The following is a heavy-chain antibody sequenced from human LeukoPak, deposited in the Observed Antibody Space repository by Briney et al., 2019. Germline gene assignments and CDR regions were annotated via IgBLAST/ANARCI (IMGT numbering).Heavy chain of an antibody. Sequence: GASVKVSCKASGYTFTSYDINWVRQATGQGLEWMGWMNSNSGNTGYAQKFQGRVTMTRNTSISTAYMELSSLRSEDTAVYYCARRITTGTTGYYYYGMDVWGQGTTVTVSS. D-gene: IGHD4-11*01. CDR1: GYTFTSYD. V-gene: IGHV1-8*01. J-gene: IGHJ6*02. CDR2: MNSNSGNT. CDR3: ARRITTGTTGYYYYGMDV.